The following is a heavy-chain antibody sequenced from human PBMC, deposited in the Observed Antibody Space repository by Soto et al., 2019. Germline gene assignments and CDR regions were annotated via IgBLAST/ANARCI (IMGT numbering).Heavy chain of an antibody. J-gene: IGHJ2*01. CDR1: GGTFSSYA. V-gene: IGHV1-69*13. CDR2: IIPIFGTA. CDR3: ARGMATVVTQGKGYFDL. D-gene: IGHD4-17*01. Sequence: GASVKVSSKAAGGTFSSYAISWVRQDPGQGLEWMGGIIPIFGTANYAQKFQGRVTVTADESTSTAYMELSSLRSEDTAVYYCARGMATVVTQGKGYFDLWGRGTLVTVSS.